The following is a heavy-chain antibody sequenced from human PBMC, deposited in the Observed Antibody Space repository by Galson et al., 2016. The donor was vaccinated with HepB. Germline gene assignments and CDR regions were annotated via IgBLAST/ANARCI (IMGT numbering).Heavy chain of an antibody. CDR2: ISYDGSNK. D-gene: IGHD3-9*01. J-gene: IGHJ4*02. CDR3: AKERRFFDGSLDY. CDR1: GFIFNSYG. Sequence: SLRLSCAASGFIFNSYGMHWVRQAPGKGLEWVAVISYDGSNKYYADSVKGRFTVSRDSSKKTLYLQMNSLRTEDTAVYYCAKERRFFDGSLDYWGQGTLVTVSS. V-gene: IGHV3-30*18.